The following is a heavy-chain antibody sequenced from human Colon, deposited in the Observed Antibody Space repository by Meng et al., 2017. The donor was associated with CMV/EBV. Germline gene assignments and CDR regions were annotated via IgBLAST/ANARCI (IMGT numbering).Heavy chain of an antibody. Sequence: GSLRLSCVASGFTFSNYAMTWVRQAPGKGLEWVANINQDGSETYYVDSVKGRFTISRDNARNSLYLQMNSLRVEDTAVYYCARITTFGVGLHGMDVWGQGTTVTVSS. CDR1: GFTFSNYA. J-gene: IGHJ6*01. CDR3: ARITTFGVGLHGMDV. V-gene: IGHV3-7*01. D-gene: IGHD3-3*01. CDR2: INQDGSET.